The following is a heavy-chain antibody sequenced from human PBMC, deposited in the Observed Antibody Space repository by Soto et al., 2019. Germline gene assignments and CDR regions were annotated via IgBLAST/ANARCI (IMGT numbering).Heavy chain of an antibody. J-gene: IGHJ5*01. CDR1: GYSFTNYW. Sequence: GESLKISCQTSGYSFTNYWIACVRHVPVKVLEWVGIIYPGDSDTRYSPSFQGHVTIVAAKSISTVYLQWSSLRASDSATYYGVRHEQTVSGWFTTDSRGWFDSWGPGTLVTVSS. V-gene: IGHV5-51*01. D-gene: IGHD6-19*01. CDR3: VRHEQTVSGWFTTDSRGWFDS. CDR2: IYPGDSDT.